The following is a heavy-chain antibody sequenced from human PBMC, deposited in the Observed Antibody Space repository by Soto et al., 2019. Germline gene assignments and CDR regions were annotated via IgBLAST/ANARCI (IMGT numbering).Heavy chain of an antibody. CDR3: ARVGDYGGYYSGMDV. D-gene: IGHD4-17*01. CDR1: GFTFSRYA. CDR2: ISSNGGST. J-gene: IGHJ6*02. Sequence: EVQLVESGGGLVQPGGSLRLSCAASGFTFSRYAMHWVRQAPGKGLEYVSTISSNGGSTYYANTVKGRFTISRDTSKNTLYLQRGSLRAEDMAVYYCARVGDYGGYYSGMDVWGQGTTVTVSS. V-gene: IGHV3-64*01.